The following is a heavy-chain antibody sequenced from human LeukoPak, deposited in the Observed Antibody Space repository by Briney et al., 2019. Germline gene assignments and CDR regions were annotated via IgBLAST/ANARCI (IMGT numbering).Heavy chain of an antibody. D-gene: IGHD6-13*01. CDR3: TRGESWVHDY. V-gene: IGHV1-18*04. J-gene: IGHJ4*02. Sequence: ATAKVSCKASGYIFSTYGINWVRQAPGQGLEWMGWINRRNGYTQYAQKFQGRFTMTTDTSTSTAYMELSRLRSDDTAVYYCTRGESWVHDYWGQGTLVTVSS. CDR1: GYIFSTYG. CDR2: INRRNGYT.